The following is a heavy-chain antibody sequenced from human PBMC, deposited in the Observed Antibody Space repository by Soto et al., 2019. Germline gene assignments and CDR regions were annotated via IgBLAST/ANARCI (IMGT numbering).Heavy chain of an antibody. CDR3: ASHKSHSSSDVDP. J-gene: IGHJ5*02. D-gene: IGHD6-13*01. CDR2: IDYSGRT. CDR1: GGSISSSSYY. Sequence: QLQLQESAPGLVKPSETLSLTCTVSGGSISSSSYYWGWIRQPPGKGLEGIGRIDYSGRTYYNASSRSRGTISVETTTSQFSLKLSSVTGADTAVYYCASHKSHSSSDVDPWGQGTMVTVSS. V-gene: IGHV4-39*01.